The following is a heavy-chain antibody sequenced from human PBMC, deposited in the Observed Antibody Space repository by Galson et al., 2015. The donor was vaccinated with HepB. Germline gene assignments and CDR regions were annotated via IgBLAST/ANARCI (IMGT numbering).Heavy chain of an antibody. D-gene: IGHD1-26*01. CDR1: GYTFTRYW. J-gene: IGHJ4*02. CDR3: ARHGDDGSYFDN. V-gene: IGHV5-51*01. CDR2: IHPDKSDS. Sequence: QSGAEVKKPGESLKISCKGSGYTFTRYWIGWVRQMPGKGLEWMGIIHPDKSDSRYSPSFQGQVTISVDKSIGTAFLQWSSLKASDTAMYYCARHGDDGSYFDNWGQGTLVTVSS.